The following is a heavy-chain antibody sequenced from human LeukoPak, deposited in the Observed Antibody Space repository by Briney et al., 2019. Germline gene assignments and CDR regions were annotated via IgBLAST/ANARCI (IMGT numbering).Heavy chain of an antibody. CDR1: GFTFSSYA. D-gene: IGHD2-8*01. Sequence: PGGSLRLSCAASGFTFSSYAMHWVRQAPGKGLEWVAVISYDGSNKYYADSVKGRFTFSRDNSKNTLYLQMNSLRAEDTAVYYCAKDWSSCSNGVCYVFDYWGQGTLVTVSS. CDR3: AKDWSSCSNGVCYVFDY. V-gene: IGHV3-30-3*01. J-gene: IGHJ4*02. CDR2: ISYDGSNK.